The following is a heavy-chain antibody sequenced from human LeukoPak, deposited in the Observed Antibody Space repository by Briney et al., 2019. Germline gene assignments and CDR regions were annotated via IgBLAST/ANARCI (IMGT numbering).Heavy chain of an antibody. V-gene: IGHV4-59*01. CDR1: GGPISSYY. CDR3: AGDSYGFDY. Sequence: KPSETPSPTCPVTGGPISSYYWSWVRQPPGEGLEWIGYIYYTENTNYNPSLKSRVTISVDTSKSQFSLKLSSVTTADTAVYYCAGDSYGFDYWGQGILVTVSS. CDR2: IYYTENT. D-gene: IGHD5-18*01. J-gene: IGHJ4*02.